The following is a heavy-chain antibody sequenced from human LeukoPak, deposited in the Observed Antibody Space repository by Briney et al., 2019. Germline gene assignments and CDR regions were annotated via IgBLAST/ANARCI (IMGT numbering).Heavy chain of an antibody. D-gene: IGHD6-13*01. J-gene: IGHJ4*02. CDR3: ARGGISWYADY. CDR2: IHYSGST. Sequence: PSETLSLTCTVSGGSISSYYWSWIRQPPEKGLEWIGYIHYSGSTSYNPSLKSRVTMSVDTSDNQFSLKVSSVTAADTAVYYCARGGISWYADYWGQGTLVTVSS. V-gene: IGHV4-59*01. CDR1: GGSISSYY.